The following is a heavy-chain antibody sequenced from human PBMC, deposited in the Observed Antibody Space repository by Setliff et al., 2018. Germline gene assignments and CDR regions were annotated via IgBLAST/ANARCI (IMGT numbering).Heavy chain of an antibody. Sequence: ASVKVSCKTSGFRFTSFGFSWLRQAPGQGLEWMGWISPYSGETNYAQKFQDRLTVTADTSSKTTYMELRSLTSDDTAVYFCTRSRGPRVVLAADFDFWGQGTLVTVSS. CDR1: GFRFTSFG. V-gene: IGHV1-18*01. D-gene: IGHD3-16*01. J-gene: IGHJ4*02. CDR2: ISPYSGET. CDR3: TRSRGPRVVLAADFDF.